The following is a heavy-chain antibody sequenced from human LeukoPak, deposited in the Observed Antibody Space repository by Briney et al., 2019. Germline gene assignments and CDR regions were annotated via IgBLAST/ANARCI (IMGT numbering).Heavy chain of an antibody. CDR3: AIVVPAAIIDY. CDR2: INPNSGGT. D-gene: IGHD2-2*01. V-gene: IGHV1-2*02. J-gene: IGHJ4*02. CDR1: GYTFTGYY. Sequence: ASVKVSCKASGYTFTGYYMHWVRQAPGQGLEWMGWINPNSGGTNYAQKFQSRATMTRDTSISTAYMELSRLGSDDTAVYYCAIVVPAAIIDYWGQGTLVTVSS.